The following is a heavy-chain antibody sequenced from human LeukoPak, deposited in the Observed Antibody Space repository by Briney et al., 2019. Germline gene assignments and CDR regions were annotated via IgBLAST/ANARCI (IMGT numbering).Heavy chain of an antibody. J-gene: IGHJ5*02. CDR3: ARLIYSSSWYWFDP. CDR2: IRYDGTNK. CDR1: GFTFSTYG. D-gene: IGHD6-13*01. V-gene: IGHV3-30*02. Sequence: GGSLRLSCAASGFTFSTYGMHWVRQAPGKGLEWVAFIRYDGTNKYYADSVKGRFTISRDNSKNTLYLQMNSLRAEDTAVYYCARLIYSSSWYWFDPWGQGTLVTVSS.